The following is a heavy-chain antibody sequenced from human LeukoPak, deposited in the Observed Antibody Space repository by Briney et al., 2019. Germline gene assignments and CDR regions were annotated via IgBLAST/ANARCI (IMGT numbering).Heavy chain of an antibody. V-gene: IGHV4-59*01. Sequence: PSQTLSFICTVSGGSISSYYWSCTRQSPGKGLEWIGYIYYSGSTNYNPSLKSRVTISVDTSKNLFSLKLSSVTAADTAVYYCARVLSDYDFWSGYYYSYYYTDVWGKGTTVTVSS. CDR2: IYYSGST. CDR3: ARVLSDYDFWSGYYYSYYYTDV. D-gene: IGHD3-3*01. J-gene: IGHJ6*03. CDR1: GGSISSYY.